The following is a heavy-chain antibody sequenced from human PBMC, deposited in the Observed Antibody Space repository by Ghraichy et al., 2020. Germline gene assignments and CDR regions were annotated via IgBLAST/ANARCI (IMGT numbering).Heavy chain of an antibody. V-gene: IGHV3-48*02. CDR1: GFTFSSYS. CDR2: ISSSSSTI. Sequence: GGSLRLSCAASGFTFSSYSMNWVRQAPGKGLEWVSYISSSSSTIYYADSVKGRFTISRDNAKNSLYLQMNSMRDEDTAVYYCARDKRITMVRGVIITVSPFDYWGQGTLVTVSS. J-gene: IGHJ4*02. D-gene: IGHD3-10*01. CDR3: ARDKRITMVRGVIITVSPFDY.